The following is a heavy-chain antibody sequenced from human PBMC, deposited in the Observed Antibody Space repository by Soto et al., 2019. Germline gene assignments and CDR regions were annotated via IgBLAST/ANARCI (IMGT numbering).Heavy chain of an antibody. D-gene: IGHD1-7*01. CDR2: ISSSGDRT. V-gene: IGHV3-23*01. J-gene: IGHJ3*02. CDR1: GFNFRPYA. CDR3: EQDPNGNYVGSFDM. Sequence: EVQLLESGGGLVQPVGSLRLSCVGSGFNFRPYAMSWVRQAPGKELEWVSGISSSGDRTYYADSVKGRFTISRDNSKNLLNLQMSSLRADDTALYYCEQDPNGNYVGSFDMRGPGTMVTVSS.